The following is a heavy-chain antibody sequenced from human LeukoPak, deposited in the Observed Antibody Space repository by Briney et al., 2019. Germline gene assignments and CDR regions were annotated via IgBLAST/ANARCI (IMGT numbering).Heavy chain of an antibody. CDR1: GITFSNYV. D-gene: IGHD7-27*01. J-gene: IGHJ6*02. V-gene: IGHV3-23*01. CDR3: ANSWGNYYYYGMDV. CDR2: ISGGGRNT. Sequence: GGSLRLSCAASGITFSNYVMSWVRQAPGKGLEWVSAISGGGRNTYYAASVKGRFTISRDNSKNTLYLQMNSLRAEDTAVYYCANSWGNYYYYGMDVWGQGTTVTVSS.